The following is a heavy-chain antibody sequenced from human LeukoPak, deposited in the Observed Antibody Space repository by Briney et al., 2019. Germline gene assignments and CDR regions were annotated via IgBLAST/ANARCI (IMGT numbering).Heavy chain of an antibody. CDR1: GYTFTSYD. V-gene: IGHV1-8*03. D-gene: IGHD5-24*01. J-gene: IGHJ1*01. CDR3: ARARGYNPFQH. CDR2: MNPNSGNT. Sequence: VASVKVSCKASGYTFTSYDITWVRQATGQGLEWMGWMNPNSGNTGYAQKFQGRVTITRNTSISTAYMELSSLRSEDTAVYYCARARGYNPFQHWGQGTLVTVSS.